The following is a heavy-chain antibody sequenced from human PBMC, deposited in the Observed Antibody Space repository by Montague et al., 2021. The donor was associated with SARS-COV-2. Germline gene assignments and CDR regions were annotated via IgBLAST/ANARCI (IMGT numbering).Heavy chain of an antibody. D-gene: IGHD3-3*01. CDR1: GASISSRSYY. Sequence: SETLSLTCTVSGASISSRSYYWGWIRQPPGKGLEWIGFKYYSGSTYYNPTLKSRVTISVDTSKNQFSLKLSSVTAADTAVYAWATLPSSITIFGVVQGYYFDDWGQGTLVTVSS. V-gene: IGHV4-39*01. CDR3: ATLPSSITIFGVVQGYYFDD. CDR2: KYYSGST. J-gene: IGHJ4*02.